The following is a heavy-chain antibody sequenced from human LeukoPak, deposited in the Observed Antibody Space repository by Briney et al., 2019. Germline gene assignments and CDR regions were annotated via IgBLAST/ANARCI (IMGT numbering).Heavy chain of an antibody. J-gene: IGHJ5*02. CDR1: GFTFSSYW. D-gene: IGHD5-12*01. V-gene: IGHV3-7*01. CDR3: AREEGGYVFKYNWFDP. Sequence: PGGSLRLSCAASGFTFSSYWMSWVRQAPGKGLEWVANIKQDGSEKYYVDSVKGRFTISRDNAKNSLYLQMNSLRAEDTAVYYCAREEGGYVFKYNWFDPWGQGTLVTVSS. CDR2: IKQDGSEK.